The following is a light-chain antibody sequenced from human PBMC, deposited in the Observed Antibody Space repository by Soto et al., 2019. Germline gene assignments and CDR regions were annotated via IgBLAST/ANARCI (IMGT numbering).Light chain of an antibody. CDR1: LNVNSY. Sequence: EFVLTKSPATLSLSPGDRATLSCRASLNVNSYLAWYQQKPGQAPRLLIYDASNRAAGIPARFSGSGSGTDFTLTISSLEPEDFAIYYCQQRQYWPPITFGQGTRLEIK. CDR2: DAS. CDR3: QQRQYWPPIT. J-gene: IGKJ5*01. V-gene: IGKV3-11*01.